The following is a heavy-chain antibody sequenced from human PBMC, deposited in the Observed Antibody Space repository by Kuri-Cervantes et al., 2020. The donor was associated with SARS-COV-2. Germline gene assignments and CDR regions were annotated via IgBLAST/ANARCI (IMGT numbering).Heavy chain of an antibody. CDR2: ISYDGSNK. CDR3: ARESVITNWFDP. Sequence: GESLKISCAAPGFTFSSYAMHWVRQAPGKGLEWVAVISYDGSNKYYADSVKGRFTISRDNSKNTLYLQMNSLRAEDTAVYYCARESVITNWFDPWGQGTLVTVSS. D-gene: IGHD3-22*01. CDR1: GFTFSSYA. J-gene: IGHJ5*02. V-gene: IGHV3-30-3*01.